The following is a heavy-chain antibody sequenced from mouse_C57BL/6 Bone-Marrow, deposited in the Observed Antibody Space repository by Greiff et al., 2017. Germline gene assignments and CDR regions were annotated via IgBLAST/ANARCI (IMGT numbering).Heavy chain of an antibody. Sequence: VKLMESGPGLVQPSQSLSITCTVSGFSLTSYGVHWVRQSPGKGLEWLGVIWSGGSTDYNAAFISRLSISKDNSKSQVFFKMNSLQADDTAIYYCARERNGYYFPDAMDYWGQGTSVTVSS. CDR3: ARERNGYYFPDAMDY. J-gene: IGHJ4*01. D-gene: IGHD2-3*01. CDR2: IWSGGST. V-gene: IGHV2-2*01. CDR1: GFSLTSYG.